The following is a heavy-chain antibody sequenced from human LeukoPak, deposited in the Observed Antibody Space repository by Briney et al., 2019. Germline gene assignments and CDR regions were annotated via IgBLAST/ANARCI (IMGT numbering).Heavy chain of an antibody. D-gene: IGHD6-13*01. Sequence: ASVKVSCKASGGTFSSYAISWVRQAPGQGLEWMGRIIPILGIANYAQKFQGRVTITADKSTSTAYMELSSLRSEDTAVYYCAREVGIAAAGTTGMDVWGQGTTDTVSS. CDR2: IIPILGIA. CDR1: GGTFSSYA. J-gene: IGHJ6*02. CDR3: AREVGIAAAGTTGMDV. V-gene: IGHV1-69*04.